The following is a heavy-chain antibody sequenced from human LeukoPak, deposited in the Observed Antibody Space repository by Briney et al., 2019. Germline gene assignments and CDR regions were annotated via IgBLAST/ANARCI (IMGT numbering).Heavy chain of an antibody. D-gene: IGHD3-22*01. CDR1: GFTFSDYY. V-gene: IGHV3-11*06. CDR2: ISSSSSYT. CDR3: ARSDYDSSGYPDY. J-gene: IGHJ4*02. Sequence: GGSLRLSCAASGFTFSDYYMSWIRQAPGKGLEWVSYISSSSSYTNYADSVKGRFTISRDNAKNSLYLQMNSLRAEDTAVYYCARSDYDSSGYPDYWGQGTLVTVSS.